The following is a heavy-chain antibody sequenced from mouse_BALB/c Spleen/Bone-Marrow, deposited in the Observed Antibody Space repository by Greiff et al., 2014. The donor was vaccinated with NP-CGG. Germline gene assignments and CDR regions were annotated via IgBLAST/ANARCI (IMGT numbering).Heavy chain of an antibody. Sequence: VQLKDSGSELVKPGASVKLSCAASGFNIKDTYMHWVKQRPEQGLEWIGGIDPANGDTKYDPKFQGKATITADTSSNTAYLQLSSLTSEDTAVYYCTRLSFYYGSSYWYFDVWGAGTTVTVSS. V-gene: IGHV14-3*02. D-gene: IGHD1-1*01. CDR3: TRLSFYYGSSYWYFDV. CDR2: IDPANGDT. J-gene: IGHJ1*01. CDR1: GFNIKDTY.